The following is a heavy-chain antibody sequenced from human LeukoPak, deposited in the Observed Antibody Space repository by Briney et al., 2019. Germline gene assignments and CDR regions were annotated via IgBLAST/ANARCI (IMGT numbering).Heavy chain of an antibody. J-gene: IGHJ5*02. V-gene: IGHV4-34*01. CDR1: GGSFSGYY. CDR3: ARVGIAAPNWFDP. D-gene: IGHD6-25*01. CDR2: INHSGST. Sequence: SETLSLTCAVYGGSFSGYYWSWIRQPPGKGLEWIGEINHSGSTNCNPSLKSRVTISVDTSKNQFSLKLSSVTAADTAVYYCARVGIAAPNWFDPWGQGTLVTVSS.